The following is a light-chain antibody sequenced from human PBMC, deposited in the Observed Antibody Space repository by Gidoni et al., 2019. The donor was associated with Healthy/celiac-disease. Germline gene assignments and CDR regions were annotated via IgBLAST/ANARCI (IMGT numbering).Light chain of an antibody. CDR3: QQYDNLPRST. J-gene: IGKJ5*01. CDR2: DAS. Sequence: DIQMTQSPSSLSASVGDRVTITCQARQDISNYLNWYQQKPGIAPKLLIYDASYLETGVPSRLSGSGSGTDFTFTISSLQPEDIATYYCQQYDNLPRSTVGQGTRLEIK. V-gene: IGKV1-33*01. CDR1: QDISNY.